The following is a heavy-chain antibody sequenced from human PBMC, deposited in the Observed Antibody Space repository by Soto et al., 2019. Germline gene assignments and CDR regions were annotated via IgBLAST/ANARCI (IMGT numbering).Heavy chain of an antibody. CDR2: ISYDGSNK. Sequence: QVQLVESGGGVVQPGRSLRLSCAASGFTFSSYGMHWVRQAPGKGLEWVAVISYDGSNKYYADSVKGRFTISRDNSKNTLYLQMNSLRAEDTAVYYCAMQQLVRGGVGWLYYYYYGMDVWGQGTTVTVSS. CDR3: AMQQLVRGGVGWLYYYYYGMDV. V-gene: IGHV3-30*03. J-gene: IGHJ6*02. CDR1: GFTFSSYG. D-gene: IGHD6-13*01.